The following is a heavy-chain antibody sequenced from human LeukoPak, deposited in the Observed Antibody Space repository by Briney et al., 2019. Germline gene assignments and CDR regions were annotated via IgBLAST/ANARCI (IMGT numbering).Heavy chain of an antibody. Sequence: APVKVSCKASGYTFTSYYMHWVRQAPGQGLEWMGIINPSGGSTSYAQKFQGRVTMTRDMSTSTAYMELRSLRSDDTAVYYCARVRITMVRACFDPWGQGTLVTVSS. D-gene: IGHD3-10*01. V-gene: IGHV1-46*01. CDR2: INPSGGST. CDR1: GYTFTSYY. CDR3: ARVRITMVRACFDP. J-gene: IGHJ5*02.